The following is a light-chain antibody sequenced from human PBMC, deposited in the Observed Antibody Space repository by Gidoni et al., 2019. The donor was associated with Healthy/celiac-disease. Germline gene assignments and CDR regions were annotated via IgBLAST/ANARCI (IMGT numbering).Light chain of an antibody. CDR1: QSVSSY. V-gene: IGKV3-11*01. J-gene: IGKJ4*01. CDR3: QQRSNWQLT. Sequence: EIVLTQSPATLSLSPGERATLSCRASQSVSSYLAWYQQKPGQAPRLLIYDASNRATGIPARFSGSGSVTDFTLTSSSLEPEDFAVYYCQQRSNWQLTFGGGTKVEIK. CDR2: DAS.